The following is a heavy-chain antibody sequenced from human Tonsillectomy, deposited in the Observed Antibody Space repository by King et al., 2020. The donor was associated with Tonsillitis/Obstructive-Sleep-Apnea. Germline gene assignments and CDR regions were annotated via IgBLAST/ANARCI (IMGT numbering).Heavy chain of an antibody. J-gene: IGHJ5*02. CDR2: ISSSSSYI. CDR1: GFTFSSYS. CDR3: AKAASPYCSSSSCYPAPFDP. D-gene: IGHD2-2*01. Sequence: VQLVESGGGLVKPGGSLRLSCAASGFTFSSYSMNWVRQAPGKGLEWVSSISSSSSYIYYADSVKGRFTISRDNAKNSLYLQMNSLRAEDTAVYYCAKAASPYCSSSSCYPAPFDPWRQGTLVTVAS. V-gene: IGHV3-21*01.